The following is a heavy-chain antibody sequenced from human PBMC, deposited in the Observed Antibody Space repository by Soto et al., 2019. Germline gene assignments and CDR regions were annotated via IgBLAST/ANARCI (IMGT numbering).Heavy chain of an antibody. CDR3: ARGDATKIIVTTYYGLDV. D-gene: IGHD3-22*01. V-gene: IGHV1-69*12. CDR1: GGSFSNYV. Sequence: QVQVVQSGAEVKKPGSSVKVSCKASGGSFSNYVISWVRQAPGQGLEWMGGIITVFGTPHYAQKFQDRVTITADESTSTVYMEVSSLTSEDTAVYYCARGDATKIIVTTYYGLDVWGQGTTVTVSS. CDR2: IITVFGTP. J-gene: IGHJ6*02.